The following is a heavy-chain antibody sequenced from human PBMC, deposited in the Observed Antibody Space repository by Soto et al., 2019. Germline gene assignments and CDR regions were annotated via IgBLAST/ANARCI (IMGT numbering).Heavy chain of an antibody. D-gene: IGHD3-22*01. V-gene: IGHV1-24*01. CDR1: GYTLTELS. CDR2: FDPEDGET. Sequence: ASVKVSCKVSGYTLTELSMHWVRQAPGKGLEWMGGFDPEDGETIYAQKFQGRVTMTEDTSTDTAYMELSSLRSEDTAVYYCATDYYDSSGYHKHFDYWGQGTLVTLLL. CDR3: ATDYYDSSGYHKHFDY. J-gene: IGHJ4*02.